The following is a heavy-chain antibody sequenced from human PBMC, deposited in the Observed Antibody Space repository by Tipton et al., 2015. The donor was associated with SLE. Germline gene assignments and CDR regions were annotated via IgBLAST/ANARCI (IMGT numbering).Heavy chain of an antibody. CDR2: ISGSGGST. V-gene: IGHV3-23*01. J-gene: IGHJ4*02. CDR1: GFTFSSYA. D-gene: IGHD3-22*01. Sequence: GSLRLSCAASGFTFSSYAMSWVRQASGKGLEWVSTISGSGGSTYYVDSVKGRFTISRDNSKNTLYLQMNSLRAEDTAVYYCAKVASSGYFPFDYWGQRTLVTISS. CDR3: AKVASSGYFPFDY.